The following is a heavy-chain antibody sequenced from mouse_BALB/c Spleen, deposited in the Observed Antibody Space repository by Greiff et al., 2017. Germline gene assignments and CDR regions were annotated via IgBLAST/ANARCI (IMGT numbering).Heavy chain of an antibody. J-gene: IGHJ2*01. D-gene: IGHD1-2*01. CDR3: ARVLRPFDY. CDR2: ISSGGST. CDR1: GFTFSSYA. Sequence: EVNVVESGGGLVKPGGSLKLSCAASGFTFSSYAMSWVRQTPEKRLEWVASISSGGSTYYPDSVKGRFTISRDNARNILYLQMSSLRSEDTAMYYCARVLRPFDYWGQGTTLTVSS. V-gene: IGHV5-6-5*01.